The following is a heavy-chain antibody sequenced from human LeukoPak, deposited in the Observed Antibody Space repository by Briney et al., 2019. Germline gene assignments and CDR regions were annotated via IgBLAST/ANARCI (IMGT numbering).Heavy chain of an antibody. V-gene: IGHV4-4*02. J-gene: IGHJ3*02. Sequence: SETLSLTCAASGGSISSSNWWSWVRQPPGKGLEWIGEIYHSGSTNYNPSLKSRVTISVDKSKNQFSLKLSSVTAADTAVYYCARDGRAVAEAFDIWGQGTMVTVSS. D-gene: IGHD6-19*01. CDR2: IYHSGST. CDR1: GGSISSSNW. CDR3: ARDGRAVAEAFDI.